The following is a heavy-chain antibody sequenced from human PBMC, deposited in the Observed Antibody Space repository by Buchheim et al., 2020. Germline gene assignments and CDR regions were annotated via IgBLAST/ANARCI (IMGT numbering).Heavy chain of an antibody. Sequence: QVRLVESGGGVVQPGRSLRLSCAASGFTFSSYGMHWVRQAPGKGLEWVAVISYDGSNKYYADSVKGRFTISRDNSKNTLSLQMNSLRAEDTAVYYCAKGEVVYSSGWDFDYWGQGTL. CDR1: GFTFSSYG. D-gene: IGHD6-19*01. V-gene: IGHV3-30*18. CDR2: ISYDGSNK. CDR3: AKGEVVYSSGWDFDY. J-gene: IGHJ4*02.